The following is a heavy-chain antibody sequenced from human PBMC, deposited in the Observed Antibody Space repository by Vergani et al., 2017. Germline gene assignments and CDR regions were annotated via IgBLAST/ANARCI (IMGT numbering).Heavy chain of an antibody. V-gene: IGHV4-34*01. Sequence: QVQLQQWGAGLLKPSETLSLTCAVYGGSFSGYYWRWIRQPPGKGLEWIGEINHSGSTNYNPSLKSRVTISVDTYKNQFSLKLSSVTAADTAVYYCARGTKARLVLFVGYFDLWGRGTLVTVSS. CDR2: INHSGST. CDR1: GGSFSGYY. CDR3: ARGTKARLVLFVGYFDL. J-gene: IGHJ2*01. D-gene: IGHD6-19*01.